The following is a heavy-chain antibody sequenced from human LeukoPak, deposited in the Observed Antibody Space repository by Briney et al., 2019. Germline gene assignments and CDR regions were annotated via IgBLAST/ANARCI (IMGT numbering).Heavy chain of an antibody. CDR3: ATEKESGSGAFAI. D-gene: IGHD1-26*01. J-gene: IGHJ3*02. CDR2: ISSNGGGK. CDR1: GLTLSSFA. V-gene: IGHV3-30*04. Sequence: PGGSLRLSCAASGLTLSSFAMHWVRQAPGKGLEWVADISSNGGGKYYADSVRGRFTISRDISENTLYLQMNSLRAEDTAVYYSATEKESGSGAFAIWGQGTMVTVSS.